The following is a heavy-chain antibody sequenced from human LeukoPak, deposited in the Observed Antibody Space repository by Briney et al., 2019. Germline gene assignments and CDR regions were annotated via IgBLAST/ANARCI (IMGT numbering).Heavy chain of an antibody. Sequence: PSETPSLTCTVSGGSISTYYWSWIRQPPGKGLEWIGHIYYSGSTNYNPSLKSRVTIAVDTSKNHFSLKLSSVTAADTAVYYCTRSYDSSGYTTFGYWGRGTLVTVSS. CDR3: TRSYDSSGYTTFGY. D-gene: IGHD3-22*01. CDR2: IYYSGST. CDR1: GGSISTYY. J-gene: IGHJ4*02. V-gene: IGHV4-59*01.